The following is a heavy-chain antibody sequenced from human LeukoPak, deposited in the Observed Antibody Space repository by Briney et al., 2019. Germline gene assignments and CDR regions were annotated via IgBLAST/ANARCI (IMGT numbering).Heavy chain of an antibody. V-gene: IGHV4-39*07. CDR1: GGSISSSSYY. CDR2: IYYSGST. CDR3: ARIKYDYGSNYYYYFLDV. Sequence: PSETLSLTCTVSGGSISSSSYYWGWIRQPPGKGLEWIGSIYYSGSTYYNPSLKSRVTISVDTSKNQFSLKLSSVTAADTAVYYCARIKYDYGSNYYYYFLDVWGKGTTVTVSS. J-gene: IGHJ6*03. D-gene: IGHD3-10*01.